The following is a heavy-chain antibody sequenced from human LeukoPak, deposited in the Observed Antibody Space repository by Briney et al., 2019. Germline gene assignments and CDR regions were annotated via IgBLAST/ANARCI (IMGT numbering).Heavy chain of an antibody. CDR1: GFTVSSNH. CDR3: ARDYYGSGSYYNSSDY. CDR2: TYSDGRT. D-gene: IGHD3-10*01. Sequence: GGSLRLSCAASGFTVSSNHMSWVRQAPGKGLEWVSYTYSDGRTYYADSVKGRFTISRDNSQNTLYLQMKSLRAEDTAIYYCARDYYGSGSYYNSSDYWGQGTLVIVSS. J-gene: IGHJ4*02. V-gene: IGHV3-53*01.